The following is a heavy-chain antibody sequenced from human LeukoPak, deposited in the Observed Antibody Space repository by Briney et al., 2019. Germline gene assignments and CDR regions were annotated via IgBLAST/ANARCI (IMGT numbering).Heavy chain of an antibody. Sequence: GGSLRLSCAASGFTFSRYSVNWVRQAPGKGLEWVSCITGGSDYIFYADSVRGRFTISRDNAKNSLYLQMNSLRAEDTAVYYCAKFKGHYGDSEYYFDYWGQETLVTVSS. D-gene: IGHD3-10*01. V-gene: IGHV3-21*01. CDR3: AKFKGHYGDSEYYFDY. J-gene: IGHJ4*02. CDR1: GFTFSRYS. CDR2: ITGGSDYI.